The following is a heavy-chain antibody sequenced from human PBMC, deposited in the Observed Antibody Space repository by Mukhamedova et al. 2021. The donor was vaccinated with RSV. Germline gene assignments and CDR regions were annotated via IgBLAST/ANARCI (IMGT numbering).Heavy chain of an antibody. CDR2: INAGNGNT. V-gene: IGHV1-3*01. Sequence: HWVRQAPGQRLEWMGWINAGNGNTKYSQKFQGRVTITRDTSASTAYMELSSLRSEDTAVYYCALEGIVVVALNAFDIWGQGQMVTV. CDR3: ALEGIVVVALNAFDI. D-gene: IGHD3-22*01. J-gene: IGHJ3*02.